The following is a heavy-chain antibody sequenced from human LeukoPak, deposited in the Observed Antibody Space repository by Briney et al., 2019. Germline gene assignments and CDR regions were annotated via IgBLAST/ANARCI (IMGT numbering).Heavy chain of an antibody. Sequence: PGGSLRLSCAASGFTFDDYAMHWVRQAPGKGLEWVSGISWNSGSIGYADSVKGRFTISRDNSKNTLYLQMNSLRAEDRAVYYCARYDGGSGPFDYWGQGTLVTVSS. D-gene: IGHD3-10*01. CDR3: ARYDGGSGPFDY. CDR1: GFTFDDYA. V-gene: IGHV3-9*01. CDR2: ISWNSGSI. J-gene: IGHJ4*02.